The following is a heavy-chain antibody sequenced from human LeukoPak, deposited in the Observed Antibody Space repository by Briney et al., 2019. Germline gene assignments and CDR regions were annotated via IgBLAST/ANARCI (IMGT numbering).Heavy chain of an antibody. CDR1: GFTVSSNY. CDR2: ISGSGGST. J-gene: IGHJ4*02. V-gene: IGHV3-23*01. D-gene: IGHD3-22*01. Sequence: GGSLRLSCAASGFTVSSNYMSWVRQAPGKGLEWVSAISGSGGSTYYADSVKGRFTISRDNSKNTLYLQMNSLRAEDTAVYYCAKDRPDYYDSSGYYYPFDYWGQGTLVTVSS. CDR3: AKDRPDYYDSSGYYYPFDY.